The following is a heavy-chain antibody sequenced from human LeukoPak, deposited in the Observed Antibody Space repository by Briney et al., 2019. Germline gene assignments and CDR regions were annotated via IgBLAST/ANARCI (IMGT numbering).Heavy chain of an antibody. CDR2: ISPSGTDI. CDR3: VRDNSGWYRPALGRETAYYYYYYMDV. V-gene: IGHV3-11*04. J-gene: IGHJ6*03. Sequence: GGSLRLSCAVSGFTFSDTYMTWIRQAPGKGLESLSYISPSGTDISYADSVKGRFTISRDNAKNSLYLQMNSLRTEDTAVYYCVRDNSGWYRPALGRETAYYYYYYMDVWGKGTTVTVSS. CDR1: GFTFSDTY. D-gene: IGHD6-19*01.